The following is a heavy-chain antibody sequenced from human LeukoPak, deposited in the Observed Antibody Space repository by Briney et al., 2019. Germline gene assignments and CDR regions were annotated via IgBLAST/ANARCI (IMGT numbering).Heavy chain of an antibody. Sequence: GGSLRLSCAASGFTFSSYAMSWVRQAPGKGLEWVSAISGSGGSTYYADSVKGRFTISRDNSKNTLYLQMNSLRAEDTAVYYCAKDIYDFWSGHQGGDSDFDYWGQGTLVTVSS. V-gene: IGHV3-23*01. CDR3: AKDIYDFWSGHQGGDSDFDY. CDR1: GFTFSSYA. J-gene: IGHJ4*02. CDR2: ISGSGGST. D-gene: IGHD3-3*01.